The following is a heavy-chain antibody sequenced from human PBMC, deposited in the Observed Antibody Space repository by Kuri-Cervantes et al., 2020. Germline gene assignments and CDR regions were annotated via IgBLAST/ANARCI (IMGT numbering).Heavy chain of an antibody. CDR2: IRYDGSNK. J-gene: IGHJ4*02. V-gene: IGHV3-30*02. D-gene: IGHD5-18*01. Sequence: GESLKISCAASGFTFSNYGMHWVRQAPGKGLEWVAFIRYDGSNKYYADSVKGRFTISRDNSKNTLYLQMNSLRAEDTAVYYCARERGTAMVKYYFDYWGQGTLVTVSS. CDR3: ARERGTAMVKYYFDY. CDR1: GFTFSNYG.